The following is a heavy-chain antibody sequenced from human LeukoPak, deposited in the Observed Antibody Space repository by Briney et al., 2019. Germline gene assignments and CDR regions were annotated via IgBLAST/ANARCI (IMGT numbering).Heavy chain of an antibody. V-gene: IGHV3-48*03. J-gene: IGHJ6*03. Sequence: PGGTLRLSCAASGFTFSSYEMNWVRQAPGKGLEWVSYISSSGSTIYYADSVKGRFTISRDNSKNTLYLQMNSLRAEDSAVYYCAKNYGSGSSVKYYYYMDVWGKGTTVTVSS. CDR1: GFTFSSYE. D-gene: IGHD3-10*01. CDR3: AKNYGSGSSVKYYYYMDV. CDR2: ISSSGSTI.